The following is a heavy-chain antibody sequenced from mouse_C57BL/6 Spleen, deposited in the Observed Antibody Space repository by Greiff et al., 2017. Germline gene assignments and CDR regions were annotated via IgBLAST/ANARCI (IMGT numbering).Heavy chain of an antibody. J-gene: IGHJ1*03. Sequence: DVQLVESGGDLVKPGGSLKLSCAASGFTFSSYGMSWVRQTPDKRLEWVATISSGGSYTYYPDSVKGRFTISRDNAKNTLYLQMSSLKSEDTAMYYCARTPRYFDVWGTGTTVTGSS. CDR1: GFTFSSYG. CDR2: ISSGGSYT. CDR3: ARTPRYFDV. V-gene: IGHV5-6*01.